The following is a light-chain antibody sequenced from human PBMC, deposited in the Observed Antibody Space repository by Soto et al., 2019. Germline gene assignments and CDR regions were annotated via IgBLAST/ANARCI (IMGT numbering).Light chain of an antibody. CDR3: LCYITYPWT. V-gene: IGKV1-5*01. CDR2: DAS. Sequence: DIQMTQYPSSLSASVGDRVTITCRASQSCRNSLAWYQQKAGKAPTLLIYDASTLQSGVPSRFSGSGSGTEFSLTISSLQPEDFATYYCLCYITYPWTFGQGTKA. CDR1: QSCRNS. J-gene: IGKJ1*01.